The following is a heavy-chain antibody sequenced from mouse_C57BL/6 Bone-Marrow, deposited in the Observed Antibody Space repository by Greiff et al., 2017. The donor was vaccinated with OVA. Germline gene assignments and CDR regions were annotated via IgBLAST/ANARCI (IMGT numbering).Heavy chain of an antibody. CDR3: AVDGYPYAMDY. V-gene: IGHV1-69*01. Sequence: VQLQQSGAELVMPGASVKLSCKASGYTFTSYWTHWVKQRPGQGLEWIGEIDPSDSYTNYNQKFKGKSTLTVDKSSSTAYMQLSSLTSEDSAVYYCAVDGYPYAMDYWGQGTSVTVSS. CDR2: IDPSDSYT. CDR1: GYTFTSYW. J-gene: IGHJ4*01. D-gene: IGHD2-3*01.